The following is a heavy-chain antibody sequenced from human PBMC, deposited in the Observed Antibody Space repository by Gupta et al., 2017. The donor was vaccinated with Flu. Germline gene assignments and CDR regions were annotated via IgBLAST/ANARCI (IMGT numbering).Heavy chain of an antibody. V-gene: IGHV3-7*01. J-gene: IGHJ3*02. CDR3: ARDRGYYDLDI. CDR1: FNFTISW. CDR2: MKKDGSKK. Sequence: FNFTISWMKWVRQAPGKGLEWVESMKKDGSKKEQGDSVKGRFTSYRDNDMNALYLQMNKVRADDMAVYYCARDRGYYDLDIWGQGTLVTVSS. D-gene: IGHD3-22*01.